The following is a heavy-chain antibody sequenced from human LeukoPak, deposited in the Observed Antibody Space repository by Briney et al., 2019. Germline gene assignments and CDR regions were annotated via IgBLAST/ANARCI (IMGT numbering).Heavy chain of an antibody. D-gene: IGHD3-22*01. CDR2: ISAYNGNT. CDR1: GYTFTSYG. V-gene: IGHV1-18*01. Sequence: EASVKVSCKASGYTFTSYGICWVRQAPGQGLEWMGWISAYNGNTNYAQKLQGRVTMTTDTSTSTAYMELRSLRSDDTAVYYCARGNYYDSSGYYANFDYWGQGTLVTVSS. CDR3: ARGNYYDSSGYYANFDY. J-gene: IGHJ4*02.